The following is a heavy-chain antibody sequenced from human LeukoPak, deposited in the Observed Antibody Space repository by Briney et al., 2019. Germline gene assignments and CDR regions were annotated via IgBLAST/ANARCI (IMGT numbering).Heavy chain of an antibody. CDR2: ISFDGRNK. Sequence: GRSLRLSCAAPGFTFSSYAMHWVRQAPGKGLGWVVVISFDGRNKYYADSVKGRFTLSRDNSKNTLYLQMNSLRAEDTAVYYCARAVTTTSPFDYWGQGTLVTVSS. D-gene: IGHD5-12*01. V-gene: IGHV3-30*04. J-gene: IGHJ4*02. CDR3: ARAVTTTSPFDY. CDR1: GFTFSSYA.